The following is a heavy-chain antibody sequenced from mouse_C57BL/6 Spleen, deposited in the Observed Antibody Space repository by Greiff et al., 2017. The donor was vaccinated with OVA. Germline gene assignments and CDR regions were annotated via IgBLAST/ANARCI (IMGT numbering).Heavy chain of an antibody. CDR1: GYTFTDYY. CDR2: IGPGSGGT. J-gene: IGHJ2*01. Sequence: VQLQQSGAELVKPGASVKISCKASGYTFTDYYINWVKQRPGQGLEWIGKIGPGSGGTYYNAKFKGKATLTADKSSSTAYMQLSSLTSEDSAGYFCARPHSYHCDHWGKGTTLTVPS. CDR3: ARPHSYHCDH. V-gene: IGHV1-77*01.